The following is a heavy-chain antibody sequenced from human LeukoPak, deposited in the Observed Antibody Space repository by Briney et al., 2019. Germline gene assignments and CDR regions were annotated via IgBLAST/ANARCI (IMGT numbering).Heavy chain of an antibody. D-gene: IGHD3-10*01. CDR3: ARRLMVRGENWFDP. CDR1: GGSFNGYY. CDR2: INHSGST. V-gene: IGHV4-34*01. Sequence: SETLSLTCAVYGGSFNGYYWSWIRQPPGKGLEWIGEINHSGSTNYNPSLKSRVTISVDTSKNQFSLKLSSVTAADTAVYYCARRLMVRGENWFDPWGQGTLVTVSS. J-gene: IGHJ5*02.